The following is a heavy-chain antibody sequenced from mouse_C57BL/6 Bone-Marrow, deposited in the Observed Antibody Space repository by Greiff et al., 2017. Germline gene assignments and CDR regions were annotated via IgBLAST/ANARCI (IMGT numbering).Heavy chain of an antibody. CDR2: INPGSGGT. CDR3: ASLPYFDY. J-gene: IGHJ2*01. Sequence: VQLQQSGAELVRPGTSVKVSCKASGYAFTNYSIEWVKQRPGQGLEWIGVINPGSGGTNYNEKFKGNATLTADKSSSTAYMQLSSLTSEDSAVYFCASLPYFDYWGQGTTLTVSS. CDR1: GYAFTNYS. V-gene: IGHV1-54*01.